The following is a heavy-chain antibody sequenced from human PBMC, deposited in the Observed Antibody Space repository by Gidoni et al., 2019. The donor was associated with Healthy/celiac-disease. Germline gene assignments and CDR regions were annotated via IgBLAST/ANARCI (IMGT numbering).Heavy chain of an antibody. CDR3: AKDLVTRIAAALFSGPFDY. Sequence: EVQLLESGGGLVQPGGSLRLYCAAAGFTFRGYPMSWVRQAPGKGLEWVPPISGRGGSTYCADSMKGRFTISRDNSKNTLYLQMNSLRAEDTAVYYCAKDLVTRIAAALFSGPFDYWGQGTLVTVSS. V-gene: IGHV3-23*01. D-gene: IGHD6-13*01. J-gene: IGHJ4*02. CDR2: ISGRGGST. CDR1: GFTFRGYP.